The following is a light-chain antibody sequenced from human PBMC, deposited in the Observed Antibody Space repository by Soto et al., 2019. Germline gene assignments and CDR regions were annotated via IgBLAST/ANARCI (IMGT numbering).Light chain of an antibody. J-gene: IGLJ1*01. Sequence: QSALTQPASVSGSPGQSITISCSGTNSDIGAYNYVSWYQHHPGKAPKLLIFEVTNRPSGVSSRFSGSKSGNTASLTVSGLQAEDEADYYCCSLTTSHTYVFGSGTKLTVL. V-gene: IGLV2-14*01. CDR3: CSLTTSHTYV. CDR1: NSDIGAYNY. CDR2: EVT.